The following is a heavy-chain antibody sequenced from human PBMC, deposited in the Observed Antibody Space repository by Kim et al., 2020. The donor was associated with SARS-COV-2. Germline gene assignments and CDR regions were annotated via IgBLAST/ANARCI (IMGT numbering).Heavy chain of an antibody. V-gene: IGHV1-69*04. J-gene: IGHJ4*02. CDR3: ARDPGVVAATVYFDY. CDR1: GGTFSSYA. Sequence: SVKVSCKASGGTFSSYAISWVRQAPGQGLEWMGRIIPIFGIANYAQKFQGRVTITADKSTSTAYMELSSLRSEDTAVYYCARDPGVVAATVYFDYWGQGTLVTVSS. CDR2: IIPIFGIA. D-gene: IGHD2-15*01.